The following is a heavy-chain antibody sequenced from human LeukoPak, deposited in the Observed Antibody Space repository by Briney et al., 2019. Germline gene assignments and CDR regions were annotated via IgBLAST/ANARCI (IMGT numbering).Heavy chain of an antibody. CDR3: TTDRYDFWSGYYDY. D-gene: IGHD3-3*01. CDR1: GFTFSNAW. CDR2: IKSKTDGGTT. Sequence: GGSLRLSCAASGFTFSNAWMSWVRQAPGKGLEWVGRIKSKTDGGTTDHAAPVKGRFTLSRDDSKNTLYLQMNSLKTEDTAVYYCTTDRYDFWSGYYDYWGQGTLVTVSS. V-gene: IGHV3-15*01. J-gene: IGHJ4*02.